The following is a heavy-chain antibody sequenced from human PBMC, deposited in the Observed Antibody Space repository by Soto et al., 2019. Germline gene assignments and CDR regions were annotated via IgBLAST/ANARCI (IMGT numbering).Heavy chain of an antibody. CDR1: GFTFSSYD. J-gene: IGHJ5*02. CDR2: ISSSGSTI. Sequence: EVQLVESGGGLVQPGGSLRLSCAASGFTFSSYDMNWVRQAPGKGLEWVSYISSSGSTIYYADSVKGRFTISRDNAQNSLYLQMNSVRAEDTAVYYCARADYYDSSGPSRSWGQGTLVTVSS. D-gene: IGHD3-22*01. V-gene: IGHV3-48*03. CDR3: ARADYYDSSGPSRS.